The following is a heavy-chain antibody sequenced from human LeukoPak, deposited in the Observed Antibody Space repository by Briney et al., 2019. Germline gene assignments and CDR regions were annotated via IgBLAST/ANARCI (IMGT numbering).Heavy chain of an antibody. CDR2: FYYSGST. CDR3: AREYYYGSGSGRAAFDI. D-gene: IGHD3-10*01. V-gene: IGHV4-59*01. CDR1: GGSITNYY. J-gene: IGHJ3*02. Sequence: PSETLSLTCSVSGGSITNYYWSWIRQPPGEGLEWISYFYYSGSTNYNPSLNPSLKSRVTISVDTSKNQFSLNLSSVTAADTAVYYCAREYYYGSGSGRAAFDIWGQGTMVTVSS.